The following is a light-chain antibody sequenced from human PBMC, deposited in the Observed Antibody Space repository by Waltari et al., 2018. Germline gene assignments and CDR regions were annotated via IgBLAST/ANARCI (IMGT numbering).Light chain of an antibody. CDR3: CSYAGSRMV. Sequence: QSALTQPASVSGSPGQSITISCTGPSSYVGGYNYVSWYQQHPGKAPKLMIYDVSKRPSGVSNRFSGSKSGNTASLTISGLQAEDEADYYCCSYAGSRMVFGGGTKLTVL. CDR1: SSYVGGYNY. J-gene: IGLJ2*01. CDR2: DVS. V-gene: IGLV2-23*02.